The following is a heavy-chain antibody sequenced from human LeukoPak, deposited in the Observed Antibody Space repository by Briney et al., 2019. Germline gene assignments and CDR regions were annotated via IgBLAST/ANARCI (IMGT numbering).Heavy chain of an antibody. Sequence: PGGSLRLSCAASGFTFSSCDMHWVRQATGKGLEWVSAIGTAGDTYYPGSVKGRFTISRENAKNSLYLQMNSLRAGDTAVYYCARGRSRGAFDIWGQGTMVTVSS. CDR3: ARGRSRGAFDI. CDR2: IGTAGDT. V-gene: IGHV3-13*01. CDR1: GFTFSSCD. J-gene: IGHJ3*02.